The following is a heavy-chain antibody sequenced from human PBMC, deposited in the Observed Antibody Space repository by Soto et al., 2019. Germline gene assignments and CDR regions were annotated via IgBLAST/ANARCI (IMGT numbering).Heavy chain of an antibody. D-gene: IGHD6-6*01. CDR1: GFTFSSNG. J-gene: IGHJ4*02. CDR3: AKNGLSSSPSATDS. CDR2: ISGSGRNT. V-gene: IGHV3-23*01. Sequence: PGGSLRLSCATSGFTFSSNGMSWVRQAPGKGLDWVSGISGSGRNTYYADSVNGRFTISRDNSKNILVLQMNSLRAEDTAVCYCAKNGLSSSPSATDSWGQGTLVTVYS.